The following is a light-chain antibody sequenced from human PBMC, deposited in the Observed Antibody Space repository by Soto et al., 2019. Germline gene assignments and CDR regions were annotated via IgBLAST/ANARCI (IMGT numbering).Light chain of an antibody. CDR2: FDT. CDR3: QVWDSSSNHVV. V-gene: IGLV3-21*04. CDR1: NIGSKT. J-gene: IGLJ2*01. Sequence: SYVLTQPPSVSVAPGETARITCGGNNIGSKTVHWYQQKPGQAPVLVIYFDTDRPSGIPERFSGSKSGNTATLTITTVEAGDEADYYCQVWDSSSNHVVFGGGTKLTVL.